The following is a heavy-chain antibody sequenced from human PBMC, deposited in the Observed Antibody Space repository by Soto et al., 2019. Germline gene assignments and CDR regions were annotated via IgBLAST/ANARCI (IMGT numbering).Heavy chain of an antibody. V-gene: IGHV4-61*08. CDR1: AGSVNSGGYY. CDR3: ARYVAWGYVDN. D-gene: IGHD2-21*01. CDR2: IYFSGDT. J-gene: IGHJ4*02. Sequence: QVQLQESGPGLVKPSETLSLTCNVSAGSVNSGGYYWSWIRQPPGKALEWIGYIYFSGDTSYNPSLKSTVAISSDSPKNRCSLKLSAVTAAETAIYYCARYVAWGYVDNWGQGTLVTVSS.